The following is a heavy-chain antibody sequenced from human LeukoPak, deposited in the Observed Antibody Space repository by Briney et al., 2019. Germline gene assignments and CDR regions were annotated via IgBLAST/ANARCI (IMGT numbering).Heavy chain of an antibody. CDR2: IYWDDDK. J-gene: IGHJ4*02. V-gene: IGHV2-5*02. D-gene: IGHD3-22*01. Sequence: SGPTLVRPTQTLTLTCTFSGFSLSPSGVGVGWIRQPPGKALEWLALIYWDDDKRYSPSLKNRLTITKDTSKNQVVLTMTNMDPVDTATYYCAHRPDYYDSSGYYLFDYWGQGTLVTVSS. CDR3: AHRPDYYDSSGYYLFDY. CDR1: GFSLSPSGVG.